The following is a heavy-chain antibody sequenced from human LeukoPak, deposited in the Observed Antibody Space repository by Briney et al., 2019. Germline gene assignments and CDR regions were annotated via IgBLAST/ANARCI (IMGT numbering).Heavy chain of an antibody. D-gene: IGHD6-13*01. CDR3: ASSIAAAGTGRGAFDI. J-gene: IGHJ3*02. Sequence: GGSLRLSCAASGFTFSSYWMSWVRQAPGKGLEWVANIKQDGSEKYYVDSVKGRFTISRDNAKNSLYLQMNSLRAEDTAVYYCASSIAAAGTGRGAFDIWGQGTMVTVSS. CDR1: GFTFSSYW. V-gene: IGHV3-7*03. CDR2: IKQDGSEK.